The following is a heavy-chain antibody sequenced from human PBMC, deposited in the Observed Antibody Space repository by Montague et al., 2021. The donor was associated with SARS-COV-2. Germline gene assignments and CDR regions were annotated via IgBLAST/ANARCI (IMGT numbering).Heavy chain of an antibody. CDR3: ARGHLGTTMVVVVMVGAQFYFDY. CDR1: GESFSGFH. Sequence: SETLSLTCAVYGESFSGFHWTWIRQPPGKGLEWIGEIDHRGTSNYNPSLKSRVAISMDTSKNQFSLRLNSVTAADTGVYYCARGHLGTTMVVVVMVGAQFYFDYWGQGRLVTVSS. D-gene: IGHD3-22*01. V-gene: IGHV4-34*01. J-gene: IGHJ4*02. CDR2: IDHRGTS.